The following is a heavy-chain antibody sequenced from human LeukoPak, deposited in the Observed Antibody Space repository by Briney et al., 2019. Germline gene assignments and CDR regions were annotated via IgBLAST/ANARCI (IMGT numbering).Heavy chain of an antibody. D-gene: IGHD5-24*01. Sequence: SETLSLTCTVSGGSISSYYWSWIRQPPGKGLEWIGFIVYSGSTNYNPSLKSRVTISIDTFNNQLSLKLSSVTAADTAVYYCARHREMDSYDAFDMWGQGTMVTVSS. V-gene: IGHV4-59*08. CDR2: IVYSGST. J-gene: IGHJ3*02. CDR3: ARHREMDSYDAFDM. CDR1: GGSISSYY.